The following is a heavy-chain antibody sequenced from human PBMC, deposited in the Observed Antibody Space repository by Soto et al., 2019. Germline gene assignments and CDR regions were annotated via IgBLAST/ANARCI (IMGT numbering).Heavy chain of an antibody. CDR1: GGSISSSSYY. CDR3: ARGDYGDYEGILNWFDP. J-gene: IGHJ5*02. CDR2: IYYSGST. D-gene: IGHD4-17*01. V-gene: IGHV4-39*01. Sequence: SETLSLTCTVSGGSISSSSYYWGWIRQPPGKGLEWIGSIYYSGSTYYNPSLKSRVTISVDTSKNQFSLKLSSVTAADTAVYYCARGDYGDYEGILNWFDPWGQGTLVTVSS.